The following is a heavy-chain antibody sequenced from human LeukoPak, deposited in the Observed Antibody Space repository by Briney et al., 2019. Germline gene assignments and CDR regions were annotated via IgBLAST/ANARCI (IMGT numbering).Heavy chain of an antibody. CDR1: GGSISSGSYY. Sequence: PSETLSLTCTVSGGSISSGSYYWSWIRQPAGKGLEWIGRIYTSGSTNYNPSLKSRVTISVDTSKNQFSLKLSSVTAADTAVYYCASSGSYLKGYYYYYYYMDVWGKGTTVTVSS. D-gene: IGHD1-26*01. V-gene: IGHV4-61*02. CDR3: ASSGSYLKGYYYYYYYMDV. J-gene: IGHJ6*03. CDR2: IYTSGST.